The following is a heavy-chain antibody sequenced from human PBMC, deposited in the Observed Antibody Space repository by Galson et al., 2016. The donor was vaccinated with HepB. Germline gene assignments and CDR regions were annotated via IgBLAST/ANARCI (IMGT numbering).Heavy chain of an antibody. Sequence: SLRLSCAASGFTFRDYSMDWVRQAPGRGLEWLSFISTDGSKVYYADSVRGRFTISRDNAKNSLTLQMNTLRVEDTAVYYCARGYRSKSFDFWGQGTLVSVSS. V-gene: IGHV3-48*01. D-gene: IGHD4-11*01. CDR2: ISTDGSKV. J-gene: IGHJ4*02. CDR3: ARGYRSKSFDF. CDR1: GFTFRDYS.